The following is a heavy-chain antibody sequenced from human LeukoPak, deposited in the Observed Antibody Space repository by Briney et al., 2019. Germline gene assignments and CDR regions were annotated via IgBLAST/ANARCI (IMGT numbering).Heavy chain of an antibody. Sequence: SETLSLTCAVYGGSFSGYYWSWIRQPPGKGLEWIGYIYYSGSTNYNPSLKSRVTISVDTSKNQFSLKLSSVTAADTAVYYCARDRTERFNWGDAFDIWGQGTMVTVSS. CDR1: GGSFSGYY. D-gene: IGHD7-27*01. V-gene: IGHV4-59*01. J-gene: IGHJ3*02. CDR2: IYYSGST. CDR3: ARDRTERFNWGDAFDI.